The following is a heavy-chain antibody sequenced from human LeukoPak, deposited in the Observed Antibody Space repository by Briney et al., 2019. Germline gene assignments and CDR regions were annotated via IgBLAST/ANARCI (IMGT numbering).Heavy chain of an antibody. Sequence: ASVKVSCKASGYTFTSYGISWVRQAPGQGLEWMGWISAYNGNTNYAQKLQGRVTMTTDTSTSTAYMELRSLRSDDTAVYYCARGRYCSGGSCYSGGDFHYWGQGTLVTVSS. V-gene: IGHV1-18*01. CDR2: ISAYNGNT. CDR1: GYTFTSYG. J-gene: IGHJ4*02. CDR3: ARGRYCSGGSCYSGGDFHY. D-gene: IGHD2-15*01.